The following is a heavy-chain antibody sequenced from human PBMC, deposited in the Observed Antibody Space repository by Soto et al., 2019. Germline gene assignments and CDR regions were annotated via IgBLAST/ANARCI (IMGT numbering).Heavy chain of an antibody. J-gene: IGHJ4*02. V-gene: IGHV4-59*01. CDR3: ARGLRFLEEAY. CDR1: GGSINSYF. Sequence: PSETLSLTCIVSGGSINSYFWSWIRQPPGKGLEWIGYIYYSGSTNYNPSLKSRVTISVDTSKNQFSLKLTSMTAADTAVYYCARGLRFLEEAYWGQGTLVTVSS. D-gene: IGHD3-3*01. CDR2: IYYSGST.